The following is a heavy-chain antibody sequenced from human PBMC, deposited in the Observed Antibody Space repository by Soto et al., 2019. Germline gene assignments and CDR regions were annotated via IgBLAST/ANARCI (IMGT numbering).Heavy chain of an antibody. Sequence: EVQLLESGGDLVQPGGSLRLSCVASGFTFLNYDMHWVRQAPGKGLEWVAGISGSGGTFDANSVRGRFTISKDDSKNTLYLQMNSLSVGDTALYYCAKDRQGSGPDFDLWGRGTLVTVSS. J-gene: IGHJ2*01. CDR1: GFTFLNYD. CDR2: ISGSGGT. V-gene: IGHV3-23*01. D-gene: IGHD3-10*01. CDR3: AKDRQGSGPDFDL.